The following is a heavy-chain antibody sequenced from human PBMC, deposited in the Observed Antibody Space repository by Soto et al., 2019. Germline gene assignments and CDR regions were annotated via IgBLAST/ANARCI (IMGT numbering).Heavy chain of an antibody. J-gene: IGHJ4*02. D-gene: IGHD3-3*01. V-gene: IGHV3-7*03. CDR3: ASLEWESTGYADY. CDR2: IKRDGSEK. Sequence: ESGGGLVQPGGSLRLSCAASGFTFGSNWMSWVRQAPGKGLEWVANIKRDGSEKYYVDSVKGRFTISRDNAKNTLYLQMNSLRADDTAVYYCASLEWESTGYADYWGQGTLVTVS. CDR1: GFTFGSNW.